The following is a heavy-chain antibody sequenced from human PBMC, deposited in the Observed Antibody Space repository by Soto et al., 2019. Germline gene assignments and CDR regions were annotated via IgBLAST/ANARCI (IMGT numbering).Heavy chain of an antibody. Sequence: EVQLLESGGGLVQPGGYLRLSCAASGFTFSSYAMSWVRQAPGKGLEWVSAISGSGGSTYYADSVKGRLTISRDNSRNTLYLQMNSLRAEDTAVYYCAKGNSSWYKYDWFEPWGQGTLVTVSS. CDR3: AKGNSSWYKYDWFEP. CDR2: ISGSGGST. J-gene: IGHJ5*02. CDR1: GFTFSSYA. D-gene: IGHD6-13*01. V-gene: IGHV3-23*01.